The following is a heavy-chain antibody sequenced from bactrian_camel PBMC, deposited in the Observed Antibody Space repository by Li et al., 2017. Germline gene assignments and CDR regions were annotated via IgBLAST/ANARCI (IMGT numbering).Heavy chain of an antibody. CDR2: IRRSGGET. CDR3: AATPFTAVAVVCPAEIGY. CDR1: GHSRGSNC. Sequence: VQLVESGGGSVQAGGSLRLSCVVSGHSRGSNCVGWYRLPPGRAPAEREGIAAIRRSGGETWYAGSVKGRFTISQDNAKNTVYLQMNSLKPEDTAVYCCAATPFTAVAVVCPAEIGYWGQGTQVTVS. D-gene: IGHD6*01. V-gene: IGHV3-3*01. J-gene: IGHJ6*01.